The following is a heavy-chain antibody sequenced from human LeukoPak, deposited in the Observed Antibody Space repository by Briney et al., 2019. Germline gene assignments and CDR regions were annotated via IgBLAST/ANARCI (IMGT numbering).Heavy chain of an antibody. J-gene: IGHJ4*02. Sequence: ASVKVSCKASGYTFTGYYMHWVRQAPGQGLEWMGWINPNSGGTNYAQKFQGRVTMTRDTSISTAYMELSRLRSDDTAVYYCASWNYYDSSGYFDYWGQGTLVTVSS. CDR3: ASWNYYDSSGYFDY. CDR2: INPNSGGT. V-gene: IGHV1-2*02. D-gene: IGHD3-22*01. CDR1: GYTFTGYY.